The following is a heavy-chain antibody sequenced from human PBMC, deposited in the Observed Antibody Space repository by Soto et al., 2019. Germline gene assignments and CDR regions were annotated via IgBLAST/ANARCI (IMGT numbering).Heavy chain of an antibody. CDR2: IYYSGST. CDR3: AKKWGIASDAALDI. CDR1: GGSISSSSYY. V-gene: IGHV4-39*07. Sequence: SSETLSLTCTVSGGSISSSSYYWGWVRQPPGKGLEWIGSIYYSGSTYYNPSLKSRVTISVDTSKKQFSLWLTSVTAADTAVYYCAKKWGIASDAALDIWGQGTMVTVSS. D-gene: IGHD6-13*01. J-gene: IGHJ3*02.